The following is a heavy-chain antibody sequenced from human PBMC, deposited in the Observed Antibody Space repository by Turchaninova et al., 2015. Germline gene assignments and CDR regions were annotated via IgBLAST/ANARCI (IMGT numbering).Heavy chain of an antibody. CDR2: IKPNSGGT. CDR3: ARISASGWFPDY. J-gene: IGHJ4*02. CDR1: GYSFTAYY. Sequence: QVQLVQSGAEVQEPGASVKVSCKASGYSFTAYYFHWVRHAPGQGLQWMGWIKPNSGGTNYAQKFQGRVTMTRDTSISTAYMELSRLISDDTAVYYCARISASGWFPDYWGRGTPVTVSS. D-gene: IGHD6-19*01. V-gene: IGHV1-2*02.